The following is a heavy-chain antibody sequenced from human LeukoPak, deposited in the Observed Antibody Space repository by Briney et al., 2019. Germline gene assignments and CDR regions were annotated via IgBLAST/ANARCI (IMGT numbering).Heavy chain of an antibody. V-gene: IGHV4-34*01. Sequence: PSETLSLTCAVYGGSFSGYYWSWIRQPPGKGLEWIGEINHSGSTNYNPSLKSRVTISVDTSKNQFSLKLSSVTVADTAVYYCASRIVPSSDFDYWGQGTLVTVSS. CDR1: GGSFSGYY. CDR3: ASRIVPSSDFDY. D-gene: IGHD5-12*01. J-gene: IGHJ4*02. CDR2: INHSGST.